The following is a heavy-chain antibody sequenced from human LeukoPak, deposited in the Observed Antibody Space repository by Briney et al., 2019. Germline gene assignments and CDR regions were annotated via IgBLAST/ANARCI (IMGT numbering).Heavy chain of an antibody. CDR1: GGSISTSY. CDR2: IYYSGYT. J-gene: IGHJ4*02. D-gene: IGHD4-17*01. V-gene: IGHV4-59*01. Sequence: SETLSLTCTVSGGSISTSYWSWIRQPPGKGLEWIGYIYYSGYTNYIPSLKSRVTISVDTSKNQSSLNLSSVTDADTAVYYCARDSNGDYDFGYWGQGTLVTVSS. CDR3: ARDSNGDYDFGY.